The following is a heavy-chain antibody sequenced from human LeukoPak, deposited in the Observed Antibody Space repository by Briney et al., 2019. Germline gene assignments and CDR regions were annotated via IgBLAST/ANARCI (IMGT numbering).Heavy chain of an antibody. J-gene: IGHJ4*02. CDR1: GGSINISY. Sequence: SETLSLTCTVSGGSINISYWSWIRQPPGKGLEWIGYIFYRGSTNYNPPLKSRVTISVDTSKNQFSLKLSSVTAADTAVYYCARYNPITDYYFDYWGQGTLVTVSS. D-gene: IGHD3-10*01. CDR2: IFYRGST. V-gene: IGHV4-59*12. CDR3: ARYNPITDYYFDY.